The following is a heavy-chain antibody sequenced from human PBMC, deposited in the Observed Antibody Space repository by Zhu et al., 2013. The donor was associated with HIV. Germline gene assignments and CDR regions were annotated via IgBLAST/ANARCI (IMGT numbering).Heavy chain of an antibody. CDR1: GYTFTSYG. V-gene: IGHV1-8*02. CDR2: MNPNSGNT. J-gene: IGHJ2*01. Sequence: QVQLVQSGAEVKKPGASVKVSCKASGYTFTSYGINWVRQATGQGLEWMGWMNPNSGNTGYAQKFQGRVTMTRNTSISTAYMELSSLRSEDTAVYYCARGPTYYDFWSGYYPYWYFDLWGRWHPGHCLL. D-gene: IGHD3-3*01. CDR3: ARGPTYYDFWSGYYPYWYFDL.